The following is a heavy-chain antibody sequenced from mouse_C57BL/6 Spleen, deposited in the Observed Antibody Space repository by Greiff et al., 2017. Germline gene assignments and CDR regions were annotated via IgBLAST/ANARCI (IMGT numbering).Heavy chain of an antibody. Sequence: EVQLVESGPGLVKPSQSLSLTCSVTGYSITSGYYWNWIRQFPGNKLEWMGYISYDGSNNYNPSLKNRISITRDTSKNQFFLKLNSVTTEDTATYYCASAYGYYFDYWGQGTTLTVSS. D-gene: IGHD1-1*01. CDR1: GYSITSGYY. V-gene: IGHV3-6*01. CDR3: ASAYGYYFDY. CDR2: ISYDGSN. J-gene: IGHJ2*01.